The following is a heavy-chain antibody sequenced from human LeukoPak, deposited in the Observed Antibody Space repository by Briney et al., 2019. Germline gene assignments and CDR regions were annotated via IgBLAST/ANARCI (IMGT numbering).Heavy chain of an antibody. CDR3: AKDNHEDTTMVKDYGMDV. D-gene: IGHD5-18*01. CDR1: GFTFSSYA. Sequence: GGSLRLSCAASGFTFSSYAMSWVRQAPGKGLEWVSAISGSGGSTYYADSVKGRFTISRDNSKNTLYLQMNSLRAEDTAVYYCAKDNHEDTTMVKDYGMDVWGQGTTVTVSS. V-gene: IGHV3-23*01. CDR2: ISGSGGST. J-gene: IGHJ6*02.